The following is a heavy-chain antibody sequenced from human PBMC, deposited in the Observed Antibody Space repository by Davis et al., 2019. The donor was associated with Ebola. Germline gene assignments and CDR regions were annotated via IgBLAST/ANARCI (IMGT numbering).Heavy chain of an antibody. D-gene: IGHD2-15*01. V-gene: IGHV4-4*07. CDR1: GGSISNYV. J-gene: IGHJ4*02. CDR2: IYTSGRT. CDR3: VRDGCPGGSCYCGDY. Sequence: PSETLSLTCTVSGGSISNYVWSWIRQPAGKGLEWIGRIYTSGRTNYNPALKSRVTMSVDTSKNQFSLRLSSVTAADTAVYYCVRDGCPGGSCYCGDYWGQGTLVTVSS.